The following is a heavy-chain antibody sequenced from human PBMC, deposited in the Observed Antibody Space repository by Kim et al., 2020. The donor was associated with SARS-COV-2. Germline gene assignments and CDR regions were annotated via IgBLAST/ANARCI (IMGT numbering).Heavy chain of an antibody. V-gene: IGHV1-3*01. J-gene: IGHJ3*02. CDR2: NGNT. CDR3: ARSGGLDI. D-gene: IGHD2-8*02. Sequence: NGNTKYSEKLQGRITLSRDTSASTAYMELSSLRSEDTAVYYCARSGGLDIWGQGTMVTVSS.